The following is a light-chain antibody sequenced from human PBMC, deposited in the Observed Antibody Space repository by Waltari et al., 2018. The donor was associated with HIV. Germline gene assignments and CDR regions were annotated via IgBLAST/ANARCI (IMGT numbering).Light chain of an antibody. J-gene: IGLJ1*01. Sequence: SPGQSITISCTGTSSDVGGYNSVSWYQLHPGKAPKLMIYAVSNRFSGSKSDNTASLTISGLQAEDEADYYCSSYTSTSTVYVFGTGTEVTVL. V-gene: IGLV2-14*03. CDR3: SSYTSTSTVYV. CDR2: AV. CDR1: SSDVGGYNS.